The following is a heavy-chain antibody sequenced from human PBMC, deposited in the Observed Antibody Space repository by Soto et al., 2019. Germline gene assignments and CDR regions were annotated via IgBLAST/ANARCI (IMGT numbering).Heavy chain of an antibody. CDR3: AKDSDLWTRNWFDP. CDR2: LSGSGSTT. D-gene: IGHD3-3*01. J-gene: IGHJ5*02. CDR1: GFTFSRYA. Sequence: GGFLRLSCAASGFTFSRYAMSWVRQAPGKGLEWVSALSGSGSTTYHANSVEGRFTISRDNSRNTLYLQMNSLRAEDTAVYYCAKDSDLWTRNWFDPWGQGTLVTVSS. V-gene: IGHV3-23*01.